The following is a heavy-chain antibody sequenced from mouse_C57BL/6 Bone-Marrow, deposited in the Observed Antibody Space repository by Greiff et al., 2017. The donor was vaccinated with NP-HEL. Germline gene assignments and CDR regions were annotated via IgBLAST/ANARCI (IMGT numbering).Heavy chain of an antibody. V-gene: IGHV5-16*01. Sequence: EVQVVESEGGLVQPGSSMKLSCTASGFTFSDYYMAWVRQVPEKGLEWVANINYDGSSTYYMDSLKSRFIISRDNAKTILYLQMSSLKSEDTATYYCARGELLRRDWYFDVWGTGTTVTVSS. J-gene: IGHJ1*03. CDR2: INYDGSST. D-gene: IGHD1-1*01. CDR3: ARGELLRRDWYFDV. CDR1: GFTFSDYY.